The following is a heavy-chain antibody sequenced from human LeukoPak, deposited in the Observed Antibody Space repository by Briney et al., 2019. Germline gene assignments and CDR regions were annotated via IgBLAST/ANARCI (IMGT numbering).Heavy chain of an antibody. CDR3: ARAGVWDYSDSSGYHNAAFDI. CDR2: INPSSGGT. V-gene: IGHV1-2*02. D-gene: IGHD3-22*01. Sequence: ASVKVSCKASGYTFTDYYVYWVRQAPGQGLEWMGWINPSSGGTNYAQKFQGRVTVTRDTSISTAYMDLSRLRSDDTAVYYCARAGVWDYSDSSGYHNAAFDIWGQGTMVTVSS. CDR1: GYTFTDYY. J-gene: IGHJ3*02.